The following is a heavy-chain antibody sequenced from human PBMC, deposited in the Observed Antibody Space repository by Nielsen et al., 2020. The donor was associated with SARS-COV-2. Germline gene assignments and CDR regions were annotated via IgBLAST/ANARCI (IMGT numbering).Heavy chain of an antibody. V-gene: IGHV4-30-4*01. Sequence: SETLSLTCTVSGGSISSGDYYWSWIRQPPGKGLEWIGYIYYSGSTYYNPSLKSRVTISVDTSKNQFSLKLSSVTAADTAVYYCARDSVVRGVIIHEYFDYWGQGTLVTVSS. J-gene: IGHJ4*02. CDR2: IYYSGST. D-gene: IGHD3-10*01. CDR3: ARDSVVRGVIIHEYFDY. CDR1: GGSISSGDYY.